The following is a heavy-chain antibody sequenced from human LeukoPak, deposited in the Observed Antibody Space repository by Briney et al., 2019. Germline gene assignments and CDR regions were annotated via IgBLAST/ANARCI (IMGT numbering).Heavy chain of an antibody. CDR2: VSSDGGIK. CDR3: ARDSETTPTHVLGY. J-gene: IGHJ4*02. Sequence: PGGSLRLSCVVSGFTFTNYVVHWVRQAPGKGLEWVTLVSSDGGIKYYADSVKGRFSVSRDISKNTLYLQMNSLRVDDTAVYYCARDSETTPTHVLGYWGQGTLVTVSS. V-gene: IGHV3-30-3*01. CDR1: GFTFTNYV. D-gene: IGHD2-15*01.